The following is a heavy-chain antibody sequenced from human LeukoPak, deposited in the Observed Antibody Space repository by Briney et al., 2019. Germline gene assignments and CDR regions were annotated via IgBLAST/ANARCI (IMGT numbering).Heavy chain of an antibody. D-gene: IGHD1-26*01. CDR3: AREGEYSGSAPRH. CDR2: IIPILGIA. J-gene: IGHJ1*01. Sequence: ASLKVSCKASGGTFSSYAISWVRQAPGQGLEWMGRIIPILGIANYAQKFQGRVTITADKSTSTAYMELSSLRSEDTAVYYCAREGEYSGSAPRHWGQGTLVTVSS. V-gene: IGHV1-69*04. CDR1: GGTFSSYA.